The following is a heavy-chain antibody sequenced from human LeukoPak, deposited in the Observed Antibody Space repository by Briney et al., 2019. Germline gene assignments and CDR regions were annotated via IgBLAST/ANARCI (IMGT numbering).Heavy chain of an antibody. V-gene: IGHV3-33*01. CDR2: IWYDGSNK. CDR3: ARGVRAWELPSEGFDY. CDR1: GFTFNSCG. J-gene: IGHJ4*02. Sequence: GGSLRLSCAASGFTFNSCGMHWVRQAPGKGLEWVALIWYDGSNKYYADSVKGRFTISRDNSKNTLYLQMSSLRAEDTAVYYCARGVRAWELPSEGFDYWGQGTLVTVSS. D-gene: IGHD1-26*01.